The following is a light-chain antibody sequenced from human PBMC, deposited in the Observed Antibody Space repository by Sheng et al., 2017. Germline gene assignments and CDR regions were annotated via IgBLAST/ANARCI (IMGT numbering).Light chain of an antibody. Sequence: QSALTQPASVSGSPGESITISCTGTNSDVGGFKYVSWYQQYPGKVPKVMIYDVSNRPLGVSNRFSGSKSGNTASLTISGLQAEDEADYYCSSFATSSKRVFGGGTKVTV. CDR1: NSDVGGFKY. CDR3: SSFATSSKRV. J-gene: IGLJ2*01. CDR2: DVS. V-gene: IGLV2-14*03.